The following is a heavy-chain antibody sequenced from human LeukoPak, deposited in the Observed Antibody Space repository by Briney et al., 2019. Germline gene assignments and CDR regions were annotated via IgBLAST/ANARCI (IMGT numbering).Heavy chain of an antibody. CDR3: ARGDGEAASLWENWFDP. CDR2: INPSGDNT. Sequence: ASVKVSCKASGYTFTNNFMHWVRQAPGQGLEWMGIINPSGDNTWYAQKFQGRVTMTRDMATSTDYMEVSSLRSEDTAVYYCARGDGEAASLWENWFDPWGQGTLVTVSS. CDR1: GYTFTNNF. V-gene: IGHV1-46*01. J-gene: IGHJ5*02. D-gene: IGHD6-13*01.